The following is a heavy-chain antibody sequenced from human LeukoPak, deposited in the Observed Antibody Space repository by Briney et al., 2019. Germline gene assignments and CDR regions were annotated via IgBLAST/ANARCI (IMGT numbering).Heavy chain of an antibody. CDR1: GFTFSSYW. Sequence: GGSLRLSCAASGFTFSSYWMHWVRQAPGKGLVWVSRINSDGSSTSYADSVKGRFTISRDNAKNTLYLQINSLRAEDTAVYYCAEELGAFTGCDYWGQGSLVTVSS. CDR2: INSDGSST. CDR3: AEELGAFTGCDY. J-gene: IGHJ4*02. V-gene: IGHV3-74*01. D-gene: IGHD5-12*01.